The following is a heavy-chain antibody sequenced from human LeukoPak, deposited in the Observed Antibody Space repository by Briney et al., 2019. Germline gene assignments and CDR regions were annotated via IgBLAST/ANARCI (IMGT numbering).Heavy chain of an antibody. Sequence: SLRLSCAASGFTFSSYWMSWVRQAPGKGLEWVSGISWNSGSIGYADSVKGRFTISRDNAKNSLYPQMNSLRAEDTALYYCAKGYCSGGSCGQGRDAFDIWGQGTMVTVSS. CDR3: AKGYCSGGSCGQGRDAFDI. D-gene: IGHD2-15*01. V-gene: IGHV3-9*01. CDR1: GFTFSSYW. J-gene: IGHJ3*02. CDR2: ISWNSGSI.